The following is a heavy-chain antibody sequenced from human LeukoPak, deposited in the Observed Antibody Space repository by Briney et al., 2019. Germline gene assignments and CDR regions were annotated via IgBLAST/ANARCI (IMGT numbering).Heavy chain of an antibody. CDR1: GGSISSSSYY. Sequence: PSETLSLTCTVSGGSISSSSYYWGWFRHPPGKGRRGIGSIYYSGSTYYNPSLKSRVTISVDTSKNQFSLKLSSVTAADTAVYYCARPPYSEGALDVWGQGTMVSVSS. V-gene: IGHV4-39*01. CDR2: IYYSGST. CDR3: ARPPYSEGALDV. D-gene: IGHD6-13*01. J-gene: IGHJ3*01.